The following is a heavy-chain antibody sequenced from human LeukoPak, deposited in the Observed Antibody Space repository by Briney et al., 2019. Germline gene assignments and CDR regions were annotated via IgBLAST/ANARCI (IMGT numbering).Heavy chain of an antibody. D-gene: IGHD1-26*01. V-gene: IGHV1-18*01. Sequence: GASVKVSCKPSGYTFNTYGITWVRQAPGQGLEWMGWISPYNGNTNYAQKFQGRVTLTTDTSTSTAYMELRSLRSDDTAVYYCARGELLHDQNAFDIWGQGTMVTVSS. CDR1: GYTFNTYG. CDR2: ISPYNGNT. J-gene: IGHJ3*02. CDR3: ARGELLHDQNAFDI.